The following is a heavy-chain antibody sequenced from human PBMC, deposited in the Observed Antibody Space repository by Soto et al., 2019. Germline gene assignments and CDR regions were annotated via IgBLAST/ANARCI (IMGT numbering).Heavy chain of an antibody. CDR2: ISWNSGSI. J-gene: IGHJ3*02. CDR1: GFTFDDYA. CDR3: AKDITFWEAAGAFDI. V-gene: IGHV3-9*01. Sequence: GGSLRLSCAASGFTFDDYAMHWVRQAPGKGLEWVSGISWNSGSIGYADSVKGRFTISRDNAKNSLYLQMNSLRAEDTALYYCAKDITFWEAAGAFDIWGQGTMVTVSS. D-gene: IGHD6-13*01.